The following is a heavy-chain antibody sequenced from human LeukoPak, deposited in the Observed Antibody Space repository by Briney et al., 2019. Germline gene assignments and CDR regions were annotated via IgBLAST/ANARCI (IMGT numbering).Heavy chain of an antibody. V-gene: IGHV3-15*05. CDR3: TSSGSRWDYFDY. CDR1: GFTFSTYP. Sequence: GGSLRLSCSTSGFTFSTYPMHWVRQAPGKGLEWVARIKTKPEGGTTDYAAVVKGRFTISRDDSKNTLFLQMNSLKTEDTAVYYCTSSGSRWDYFDYWGQGTLATVSS. D-gene: IGHD4-23*01. CDR2: IKTKPEGGTT. J-gene: IGHJ4*02.